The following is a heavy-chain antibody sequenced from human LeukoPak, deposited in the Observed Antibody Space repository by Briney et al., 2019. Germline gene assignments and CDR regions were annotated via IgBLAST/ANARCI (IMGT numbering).Heavy chain of an antibody. CDR3: ARGMSSGRYAVDI. CDR2: ISYDGSNK. V-gene: IGHV3-30-3*01. D-gene: IGHD6-19*01. J-gene: IGHJ3*02. CDR1: GFTFSSYA. Sequence: GGSLRLSCAASGFTFSSYAMHWVRQAPGKGLEWVAVISYDGSNKYYADSVKGRFTISRDNSKNTLYLQMNSLRAEDTAVYYCARGMSSGRYAVDIWGQGTMVTVSS.